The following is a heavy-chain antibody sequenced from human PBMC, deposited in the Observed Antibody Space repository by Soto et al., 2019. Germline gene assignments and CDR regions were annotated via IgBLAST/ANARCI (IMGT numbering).Heavy chain of an antibody. CDR3: ARGRDEYKLGNV. D-gene: IGHD1-1*01. CDR2: IHPSGST. Sequence: PSETLSLTCAVSGGSLSDYYWPWIRQSPWKGLEWIGEIHPSGSTYYNPSLRSRVTISVDTSKNQFSLKRTSLTAADTAIYYCARGRDEYKLGNVWGHGTTVTVSS. V-gene: IGHV4-34*01. J-gene: IGHJ6*02. CDR1: GGSLSDYY.